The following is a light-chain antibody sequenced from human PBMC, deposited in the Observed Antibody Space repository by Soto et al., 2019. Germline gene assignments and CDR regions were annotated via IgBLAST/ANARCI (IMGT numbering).Light chain of an antibody. Sequence: EIVMTQSPATLSVSPGERANLSSRAIQTVTSYLLWYQQKEGKAPRPPIYDASNRATGIPARFSGSGSETDFTLTISSLEPEDFEVYYCQHRMNWPITFGQGTRLEIK. CDR3: QHRMNWPIT. V-gene: IGKV3-11*01. CDR2: DAS. J-gene: IGKJ5*01. CDR1: QTVTSY.